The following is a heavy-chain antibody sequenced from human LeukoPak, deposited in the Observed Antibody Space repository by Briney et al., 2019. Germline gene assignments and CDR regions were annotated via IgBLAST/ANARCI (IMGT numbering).Heavy chain of an antibody. D-gene: IGHD3-10*01. CDR3: AKDSQHGSGPYYFDY. CDR2: IRYDGSDK. V-gene: IGHV3-30*02. J-gene: IGHJ4*02. Sequence: GGSLRLSCAASGFTVSRNYMNWVRQAPGKGLEWVAFIRYDGSDKYYADSVKGRFTISRDNSKNTLYLQMNSLRAEDTAVYYCAKDSQHGSGPYYFDYWGQGTLVTVSS. CDR1: GFTVSRNY.